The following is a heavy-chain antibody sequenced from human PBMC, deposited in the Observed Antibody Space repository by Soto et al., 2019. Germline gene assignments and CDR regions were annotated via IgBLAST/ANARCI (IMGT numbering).Heavy chain of an antibody. D-gene: IGHD3-10*01. Sequence: QVQLQQWGAGLLKPSETLSLTCAVYGGSFSGYYWSWIRQPPGKGLEWIGEINHSGSTNYNPSLKSRVTISVDTSKNQFSLKLSSVTAADTAVYYCARAGLYYYGSGSIDYWGQGTLVTVSS. CDR2: INHSGST. J-gene: IGHJ4*02. V-gene: IGHV4-34*01. CDR3: ARAGLYYYGSGSIDY. CDR1: GGSFSGYY.